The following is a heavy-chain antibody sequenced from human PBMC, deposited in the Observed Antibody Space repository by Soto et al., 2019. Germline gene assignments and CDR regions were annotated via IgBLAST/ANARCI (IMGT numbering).Heavy chain of an antibody. D-gene: IGHD1-1*01. CDR2: IIPIFGKV. Sequence: QVQLVQSGAEVKKPGSSVKVSCKASGGTFSNYPFTWVRQAPGPGLEWMGGIIPIFGKVTYAQKFQGRVTISADESTSTAYMEMSSLTSEDTAVYYCARPRTVATTKGYDYWGQGTLVTVSS. CDR3: ARPRTVATTKGYDY. J-gene: IGHJ4*02. CDR1: GGTFSNYP. V-gene: IGHV1-69*01.